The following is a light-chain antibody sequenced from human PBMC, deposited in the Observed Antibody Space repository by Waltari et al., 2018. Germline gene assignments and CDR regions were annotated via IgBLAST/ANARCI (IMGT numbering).Light chain of an antibody. CDR3: QSSDRGGYVV. J-gene: IGLJ2*01. V-gene: IGLV3-25*03. Sequence: SYELTQPPSVSVSPGQTARITCSSDALSKQFVYWYQRKAGKAPVLVIYKDDERPAGIPERFSGSSSGTTVTLTISGVQAEDEADYYCQSSDRGGYVVFGGGTKLTVL. CDR1: ALSKQF. CDR2: KDD.